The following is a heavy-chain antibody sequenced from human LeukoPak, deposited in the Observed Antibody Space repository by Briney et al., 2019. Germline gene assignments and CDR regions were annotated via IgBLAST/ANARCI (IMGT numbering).Heavy chain of an antibody. Sequence: SETLSLTCAVSGGSISSGGYSWSWIRQPPGKGLEWIVYIYHSGSTYYNPSLKSRVTISVDRSKNQFSLKLSSVTAADTAVYYCARRTPRLRHVDYWGQGTLVTVSS. CDR2: IYHSGST. CDR1: GGSISSGGYS. J-gene: IGHJ4*02. CDR3: ARRTPRLRHVDY. V-gene: IGHV4-30-2*01. D-gene: IGHD4-17*01.